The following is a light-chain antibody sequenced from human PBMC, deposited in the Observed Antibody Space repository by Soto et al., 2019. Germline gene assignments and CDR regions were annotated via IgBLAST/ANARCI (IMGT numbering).Light chain of an antibody. Sequence: EIVLTQSPGTLALSPGERATLSCRASQSVNNNYLTWYQQKRGQAPRLLIHGASSRATGNPDRFSGSGSGTDFTLTISRLEPEDFAMYYCQQYSSSPFTFGPETKVPIK. CDR3: QQYSSSPFT. J-gene: IGKJ3*01. CDR2: GAS. V-gene: IGKV3-20*01. CDR1: QSVNNNY.